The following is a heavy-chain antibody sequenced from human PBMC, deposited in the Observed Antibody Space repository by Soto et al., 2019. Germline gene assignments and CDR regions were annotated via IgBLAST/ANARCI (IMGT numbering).Heavy chain of an antibody. CDR1: GYTFTNYD. Sequence: ASVKVSCKASGYTFTNYDINWVRQATGQGLEWMGWMNPNSGDTGYAQKVQGRVTMTRDTSIRTAYLELSSLRSEDTAVYYCVRVGGNCHDDLFDYWGQGTPVTVSS. J-gene: IGHJ4*02. V-gene: IGHV1-8*01. D-gene: IGHD1-1*01. CDR2: MNPNSGDT. CDR3: VRVGGNCHDDLFDY.